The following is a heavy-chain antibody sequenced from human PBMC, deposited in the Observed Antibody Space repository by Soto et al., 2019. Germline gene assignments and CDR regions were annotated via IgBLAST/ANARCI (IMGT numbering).Heavy chain of an antibody. D-gene: IGHD2-2*01. V-gene: IGHV3-30*14. CDR2: ISYDGSDK. CDR3: VRDVGYCSSTSCRHETNYGMDV. CDR1: GFTFSSYA. Sequence: QVQLVESGGGVVQPGRSLRLSCAASGFTFSSYAMHWVRQAPGKGLEWVAVISYDGSDKYYADSVKGRFTISRDNSKNTLYRQMNSMRAEETAVYYCVRDVGYCSSTSCRHETNYGMDVWGQGTTVTVSS. J-gene: IGHJ6*02.